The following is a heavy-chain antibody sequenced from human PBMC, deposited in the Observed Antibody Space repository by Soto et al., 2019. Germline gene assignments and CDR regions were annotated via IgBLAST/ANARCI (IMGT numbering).Heavy chain of an antibody. V-gene: IGHV3-11*01. CDR3: ERARTLAASLVYGFDI. CDR1: GFTFTDYY. Sequence: QVQLVESGGGLVKSGGSLRLSCAASGFTFTDYYMSWIRQAPGKGPEWGSTIDTSGRTIYYADSVKGRFTISMDNAKNSLYLQLNSLSAEDTAVYYCERARTLAASLVYGFDIWCQGTMVTVSS. CDR2: IDTSGRTI. J-gene: IGHJ3*02. D-gene: IGHD6-13*01.